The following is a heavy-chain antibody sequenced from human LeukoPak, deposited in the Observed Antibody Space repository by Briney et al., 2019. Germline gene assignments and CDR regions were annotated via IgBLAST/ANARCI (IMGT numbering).Heavy chain of an antibody. J-gene: IGHJ4*02. V-gene: IGHV4-59*01. CDR1: GGSISSYY. Sequence: PSETLPLTCTVSGGSISSYYWSWIRQPPGKGLEWIGYIYYSGSTNYNPSLKSRVTISVDTSKNQFSLKLSSVTAAGTAVYYCARGDTIFGVVTHFDYWGQGTLVTVSS. D-gene: IGHD3-3*01. CDR2: IYYSGST. CDR3: ARGDTIFGVVTHFDY.